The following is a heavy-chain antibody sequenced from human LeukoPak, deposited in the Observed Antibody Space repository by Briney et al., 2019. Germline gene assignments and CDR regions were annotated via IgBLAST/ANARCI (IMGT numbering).Heavy chain of an antibody. CDR3: ARDLEMATTLYWYFDL. V-gene: IGHV1-2*02. J-gene: IGHJ2*01. CDR1: GYTFTGYY. CDR2: INPNSGGT. D-gene: IGHD5-24*01. Sequence: ASVKVSCKASGYTFTGYYMHWVRQAPGQGLEWMGWINPNSGGTNYAQKFQGRVTMTRDTSISTAYMELSRLRAEDTAVYYCARDLEMATTLYWYFDLWGRGTLVTVSS.